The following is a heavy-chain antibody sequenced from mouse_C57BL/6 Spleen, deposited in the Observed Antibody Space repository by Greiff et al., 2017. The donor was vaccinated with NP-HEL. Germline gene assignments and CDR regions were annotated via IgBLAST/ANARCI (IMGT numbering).Heavy chain of an antibody. J-gene: IGHJ2*01. CDR2: INPSNGGT. CDR3: ARSGDGSYSYYCDY. V-gene: IGHV1-53*01. CDR1: GYTFTSYW. D-gene: IGHD2-3*01. Sequence: VQLQESGTELVKPGASVKLSCKASGYTFTSYWMHWVKQRPGQGLEWIGNINPSNGGTKYNDKFKIKATLTVDKSSSTAYLQLSSLTSKDSAIYYCARSGDGSYSYYCDYWGQGTTLTVSS.